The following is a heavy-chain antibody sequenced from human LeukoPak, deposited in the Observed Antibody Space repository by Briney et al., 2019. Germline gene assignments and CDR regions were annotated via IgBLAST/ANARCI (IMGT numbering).Heavy chain of an antibody. V-gene: IGHV4-4*07. CDR3: ARAKAGDFWSGYPVYYFDY. Sequence: SETLSLTCTVSGGSISSYYWSWIRQPAGKGLEWIGRIYTSGSTNYNPSLKSRVTMSVDTSKNQSSLKLSSVTAADTAVYYCARAKAGDFWSGYPVYYFDYWGQGTLVTVSS. CDR1: GGSISSYY. J-gene: IGHJ4*02. CDR2: IYTSGST. D-gene: IGHD3-3*01.